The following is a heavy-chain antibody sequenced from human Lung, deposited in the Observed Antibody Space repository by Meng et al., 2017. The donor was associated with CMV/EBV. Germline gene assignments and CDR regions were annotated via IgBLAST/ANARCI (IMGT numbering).Heavy chain of an antibody. CDR2: IKQDGSEK. D-gene: IGHD7-27*01. J-gene: IGHJ4*02. CDR3: AKELGISDS. CDR1: GFTFSSYW. V-gene: IGHV3-7*01. Sequence: GESLKISCAASGFTFSSYWMSLVRQAPGKGLEWVANIKQDGSEKYYVDSVKGRFTISRDNAKNSLYLQMDSLRTEDTALYYCAKELGISDSWGQGTLVPFSS.